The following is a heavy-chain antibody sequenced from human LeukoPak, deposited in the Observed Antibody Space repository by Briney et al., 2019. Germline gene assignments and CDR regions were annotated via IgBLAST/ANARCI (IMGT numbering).Heavy chain of an antibody. D-gene: IGHD3-22*01. V-gene: IGHV4-59*01. Sequence: PSETLSLTCTVSGGSISSYYWSWIRQPPGKGLEWIGYIYYSGSTNYNPSLKSRVTISVDTSKNQFSLKLSSVTAADTAVYYCAATHYYDSSGYYWAFDIWGQGTMVTVSS. CDR2: IYYSGST. CDR3: AATHYYDSSGYYWAFDI. CDR1: GGSISSYY. J-gene: IGHJ3*02.